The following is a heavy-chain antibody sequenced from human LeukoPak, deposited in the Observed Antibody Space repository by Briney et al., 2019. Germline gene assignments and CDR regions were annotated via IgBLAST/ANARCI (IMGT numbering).Heavy chain of an antibody. CDR3: AKDGGSGSYSAFDI. V-gene: IGHV3-23*01. Sequence: RSGGSLRLSCAASGFTFSSYAMSWVRQAPGKGLEWVSAISGSGGSTYYADSVKGRFTISRDNSKNTLYLQMNGLRAEDTAVYYCAKDGGSGSYSAFDIWGQGTMVTVSS. D-gene: IGHD3-10*01. CDR2: ISGSGGST. CDR1: GFTFSSYA. J-gene: IGHJ3*02.